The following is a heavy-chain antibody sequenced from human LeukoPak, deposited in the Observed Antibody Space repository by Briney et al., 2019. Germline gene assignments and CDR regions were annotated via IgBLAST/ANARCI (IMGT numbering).Heavy chain of an antibody. CDR3: TRHYHYERVVRIDP. Sequence: GGSLRLSCAASGFTFSGSAMHWVRQASGKGLEWVGRIRSKANSYATAYAASVKGRFTISRDDSKNTAYLQMNSLKTEDTAVYYCTRHYHYERVVRIDPWGQGTLVTVSS. CDR2: IRSKANSYAT. CDR1: GFTFSGSA. J-gene: IGHJ5*02. V-gene: IGHV3-73*01. D-gene: IGHD3-22*01.